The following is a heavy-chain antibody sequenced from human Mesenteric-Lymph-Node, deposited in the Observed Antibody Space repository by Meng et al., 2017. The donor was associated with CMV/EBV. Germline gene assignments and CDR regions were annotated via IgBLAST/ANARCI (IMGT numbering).Heavy chain of an antibody. D-gene: IGHD6-13*01. V-gene: IGHV1-69*05. Sequence: SVKVSCKASGHTFTGYYMHWVRQAPGQGLEWMGGIIPIFGTANYAQKFQGRVTITTDESTSTAYMELSSLRSEDTAVYYCARDSYSSSWYGYYGMDVWGQGTTVTVSS. CDR2: IIPIFGTA. CDR3: ARDSYSSSWYGYYGMDV. CDR1: GHTFTGYY. J-gene: IGHJ6*02.